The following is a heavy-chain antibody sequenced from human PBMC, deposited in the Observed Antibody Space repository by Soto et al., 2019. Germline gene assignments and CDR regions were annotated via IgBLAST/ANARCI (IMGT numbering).Heavy chain of an antibody. CDR1: GFTFSSYA. CDR3: AKDRGSHNWGDAFDI. V-gene: IGHV3-23*01. D-gene: IGHD7-27*01. Sequence: TGGSLRLSCAASGFTFSSYAMSWVRQAPGKGLEWVSAISGSGGSTYYADSVKGRFTISRDNSKNTLYLQMNSLRAEDTAVYYCAKDRGSHNWGDAFDIWGQGTMVTVSS. CDR2: ISGSGGST. J-gene: IGHJ3*02.